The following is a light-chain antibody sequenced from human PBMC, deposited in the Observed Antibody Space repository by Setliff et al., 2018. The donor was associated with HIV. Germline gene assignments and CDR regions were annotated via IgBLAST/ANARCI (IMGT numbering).Light chain of an antibody. CDR2: DVN. CDR3: CSYVGSKTLYV. J-gene: IGLJ1*01. V-gene: IGLV2-11*01. Sequence: QSVLTQPRSVSGSPGQSVTISCTGTSSDVGLYNFVSWYQERPGKAPKLIIYDVNERPSGVPDRFSGSKSGNTASLTISGLQAEDEADYYCCSYVGSKTLYVFGSGTKVTVL. CDR1: SSDVGLYNF.